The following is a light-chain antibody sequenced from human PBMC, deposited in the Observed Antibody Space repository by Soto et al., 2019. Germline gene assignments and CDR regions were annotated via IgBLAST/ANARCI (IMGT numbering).Light chain of an antibody. CDR2: GVT. CDR3: CSYTSDLTPYV. J-gene: IGLJ1*01. V-gene: IGLV2-14*03. CDR1: SSDIGAHDD. Sequence: QSVLTQPASVSGSPGQSITISCTGTSSDIGAHDDVSWYQQHPGKVPKLLIYGVTDRPSGISNRFSGSKSGNVASLTISGLQAEDEADYYCCSYTSDLTPYVFGTGTKVT.